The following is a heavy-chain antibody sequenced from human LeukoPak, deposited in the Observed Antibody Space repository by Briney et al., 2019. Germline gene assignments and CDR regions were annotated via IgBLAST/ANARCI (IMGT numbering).Heavy chain of an antibody. Sequence: ASVKVSCKASGYTFTGYCMHWVRQAPGQGLEWMGWINPNIGGTNYAQKFQGRVTMTRDTSISTAYMELSRLRSDDTAVYYCASRSRGYSYGILDAFDIWGQGTMVTVSS. V-gene: IGHV1-2*02. CDR3: ASRSRGYSYGILDAFDI. CDR2: INPNIGGT. CDR1: GYTFTGYC. D-gene: IGHD5-18*01. J-gene: IGHJ3*02.